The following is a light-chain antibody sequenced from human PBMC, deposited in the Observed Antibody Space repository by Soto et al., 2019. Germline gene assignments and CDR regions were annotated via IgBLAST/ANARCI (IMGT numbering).Light chain of an antibody. CDR3: QQRSSWPR. Sequence: EVVLTQSPLTLSLSPGERATLFCRASQSIGYSLAWYQQRPGQAPRLLIFDASNRATGIPARFSGSGSGTDFTLTISSLEPEDFAVYYCQQRSSWPRFGGGSKVEIK. CDR2: DAS. CDR1: QSIGYS. J-gene: IGKJ4*01. V-gene: IGKV3-11*01.